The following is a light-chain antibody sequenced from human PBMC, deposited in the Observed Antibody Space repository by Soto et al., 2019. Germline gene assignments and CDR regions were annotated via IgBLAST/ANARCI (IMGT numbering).Light chain of an antibody. CDR1: SSDVGAYKS. CDR2: EVN. CDR3: SSYKTTSTVV. V-gene: IGLV2-14*01. Sequence: QSALTQPASVSGSPGQLITISCTGTSSDVGAYKSVSWYQQHPGKAPKLIIYEVNNRPSGVSNRFSGSKSGNTASLTISGLQAEDEAAYHCSSYKTTSTVVFGGGTKVTVL. J-gene: IGLJ2*01.